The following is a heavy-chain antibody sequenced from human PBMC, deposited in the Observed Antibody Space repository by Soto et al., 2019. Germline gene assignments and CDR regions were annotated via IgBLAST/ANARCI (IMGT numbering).Heavy chain of an antibody. V-gene: IGHV3-23*01. Sequence: GGSLRLSCATSGFAFSTFAMSWVRRAPGKGLEWVSAISISGDRTYYADSVKGRFFISRDNSNNTVFLRVSSLRVEDTATYYCVKAGSSGWRNYFDHWGQGTPATVSS. J-gene: IGHJ4*02. CDR1: GFAFSTFA. D-gene: IGHD6-19*01. CDR2: ISISGDRT. CDR3: VKAGSSGWRNYFDH.